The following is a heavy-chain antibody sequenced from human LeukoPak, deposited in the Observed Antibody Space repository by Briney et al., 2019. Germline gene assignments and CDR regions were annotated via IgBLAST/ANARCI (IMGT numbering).Heavy chain of an antibody. CDR2: ISAYNGNT. CDR1: GYTFTSYG. CDR3: ARVERWLQFYYFDY. D-gene: IGHD5-24*01. Sequence: ASVKVSCKASGYTFTSYGFSWVRQAPGQGLEWMGWISAYNGNTNYAQKLQGRVTMTTDTSTSTAYMELRSLRSDDTAVYYCARVERWLQFYYFDYWGQGTLVTVSS. J-gene: IGHJ4*02. V-gene: IGHV1-18*01.